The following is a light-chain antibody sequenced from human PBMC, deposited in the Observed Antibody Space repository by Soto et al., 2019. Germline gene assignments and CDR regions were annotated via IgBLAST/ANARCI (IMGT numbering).Light chain of an antibody. Sequence: QSALTQPASVSGSPGQSITISCTGTSSDVGAYNFVSWYQHHPGTAPKLMIYEVSNRPSGVPDRFSGSKSGNTASLTVSGLQADDEAIYYCYSYAGRNIWVFGGGTKLTVL. CDR2: EVS. CDR3: YSYAGRNIWV. CDR1: SSDVGAYNF. J-gene: IGLJ3*02. V-gene: IGLV2-8*01.